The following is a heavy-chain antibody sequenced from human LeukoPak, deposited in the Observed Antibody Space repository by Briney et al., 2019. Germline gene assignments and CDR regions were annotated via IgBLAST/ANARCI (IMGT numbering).Heavy chain of an antibody. D-gene: IGHD1-7*01. CDR2: ISGSGGST. CDR3: VKRTVNYPFDF. Sequence: PGGSLRLSCAASGFTLSSFAMSWVRQAPGKGLEWVSAISGSGGSTCYADSVKGRFTISRDNSENTLYLQMNSLRAEDTAVYYCVKRTVNYPFDFWGQGTLLTVSS. V-gene: IGHV3-23*01. CDR1: GFTLSSFA. J-gene: IGHJ4*02.